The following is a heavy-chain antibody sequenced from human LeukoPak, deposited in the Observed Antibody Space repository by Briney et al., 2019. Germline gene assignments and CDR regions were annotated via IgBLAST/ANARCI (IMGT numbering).Heavy chain of an antibody. CDR2: ISSSSSYM. V-gene: IGHV3-21*01. J-gene: IGHJ6*03. Sequence: GGSLRLSCAVSGFTFSTYSMHWVRQAPGKGLEWVSSISSSSSYMNYADSVKGRFTISRDTAENSLYLQMNSLRAEDTVVYYCARDRGKTSPYYYVDVWGKGTTVTVSS. CDR1: GFTFSTYS. CDR3: ARDRGKTSPYYYVDV. D-gene: IGHD4-23*01.